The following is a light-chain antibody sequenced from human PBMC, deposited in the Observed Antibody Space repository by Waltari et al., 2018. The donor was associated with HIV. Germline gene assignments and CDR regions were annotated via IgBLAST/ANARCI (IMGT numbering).Light chain of an antibody. CDR2: EVS. J-gene: IGLJ1*01. CDR1: SRDVGGYNF. CDR3: NSYRSDSTYV. Sequence: QSALTQPASVSGSPGQSITISCTGTSRDVGGYNFVSWYQQHPCKVPKLIIYEVSKRPSGVSNRFSASKSGNTTSLTISGLQAEDEADYYCNSYRSDSTYVFGTGTKVTVL. V-gene: IGLV2-14*03.